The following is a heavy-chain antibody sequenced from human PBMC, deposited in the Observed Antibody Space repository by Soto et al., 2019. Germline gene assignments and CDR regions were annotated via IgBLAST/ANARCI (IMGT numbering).Heavy chain of an antibody. CDR1: GYTFNNYG. V-gene: IGHV1-18*01. J-gene: IGHJ4*02. CDR3: ARHRNFFDY. CDR2: ISPYNGHT. Sequence: ASVKVSCNASGYTFNNYGITWVRQAPGQGLEWMGWISPYNGHTNYAQKLQGRVTMTTDTSTSTAYMELRSLRSDDTAVYYCARHRNFFDYWGQGTLVTVSS.